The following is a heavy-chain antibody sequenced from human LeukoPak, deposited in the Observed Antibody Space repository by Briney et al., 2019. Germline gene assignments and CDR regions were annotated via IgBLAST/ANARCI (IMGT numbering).Heavy chain of an antibody. CDR3: ARDGMVRGVIIWDAFDI. Sequence: GGSLRLSCAASGFTFSSYSMNWDRQAPGKGLEWASYISSSSSTIYYADSVKGRFTISRDNAKNSLYLQMNSLRDEDTAVYYCARDGMVRGVIIWDAFDIWGQGTMVTVSS. V-gene: IGHV3-48*02. CDR1: GFTFSSYS. D-gene: IGHD3-10*01. J-gene: IGHJ3*02. CDR2: ISSSSSTI.